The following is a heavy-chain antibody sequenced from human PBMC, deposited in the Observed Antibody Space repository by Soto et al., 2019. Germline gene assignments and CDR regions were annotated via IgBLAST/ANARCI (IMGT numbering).Heavy chain of an antibody. J-gene: IGHJ6*02. V-gene: IGHV4-59*01. CDR3: ARDLWGYCGTDCYPLDV. CDR1: GGTMSRYY. Sequence: QVQLQESGPGLVKPSETLSLTCTVSGGTMSRYYWSWIGQPPGKGLEWIGYMYNTGSTVYNPSFKSRVTISVDTSKNQFSLKLNSVTAADKAVYYCARDLWGYCGTDCYPLDVWGQGTTVTVSS. D-gene: IGHD2-21*02. CDR2: MYNTGST.